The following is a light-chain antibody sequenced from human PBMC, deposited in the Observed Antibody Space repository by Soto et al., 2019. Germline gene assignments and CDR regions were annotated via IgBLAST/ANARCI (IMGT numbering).Light chain of an antibody. Sequence: EIVLTQSPGTLSLSPGERATLSCRASQSVRSNELAWYQQKPGQAPRLLIYGASSRATAIPDRVSGSGSGTDFSLTISRLEPDDFAGYYCQQYGSSPLTFGGGTKMEFK. CDR1: QSVRSNE. CDR3: QQYGSSPLT. J-gene: IGKJ4*01. CDR2: GAS. V-gene: IGKV3-20*01.